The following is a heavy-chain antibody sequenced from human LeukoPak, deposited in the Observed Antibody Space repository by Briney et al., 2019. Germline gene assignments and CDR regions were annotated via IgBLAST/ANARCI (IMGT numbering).Heavy chain of an antibody. CDR1: GGSFSGYY. V-gene: IGHV4-34*01. CDR3: ASMVLGYLTIADYYDSSGSTFDY. Sequence: SETLSLTCAVYGGSFSGYYWGWIRQPPGKGLEWIGSIYYSGSTYYNPSLKSRVTISVDTSKNQFSLKLSSVTAADTAVYYCASMVLGYLTIADYYDSSGSTFDYWGQGTLVTVSS. CDR2: IYYSGST. D-gene: IGHD3-22*01. J-gene: IGHJ4*02.